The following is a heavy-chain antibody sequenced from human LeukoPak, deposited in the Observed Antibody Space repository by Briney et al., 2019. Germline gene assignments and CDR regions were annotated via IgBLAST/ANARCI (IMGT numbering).Heavy chain of an antibody. Sequence: PGGSLRLSCAASGFTFSTYTMNWIRQAPGKGLERVSSISSSSSYLYYSDSVKGRFTISRDNARNSLYLQMNSLRVDDTAVYYCARGMELVDYWGQGTLVTVSS. CDR3: ARGMELVDY. V-gene: IGHV3-21*01. CDR2: ISSSSSYL. D-gene: IGHD1-26*01. J-gene: IGHJ4*02. CDR1: GFTFSTYT.